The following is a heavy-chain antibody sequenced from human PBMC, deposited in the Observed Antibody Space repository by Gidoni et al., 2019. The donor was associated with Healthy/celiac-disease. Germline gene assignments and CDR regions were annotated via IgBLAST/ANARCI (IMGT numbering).Heavy chain of an antibody. CDR3: ARETAADSFDY. CDR2: IYHSGST. CDR1: GCSISSGYY. V-gene: IGHV4-38-2*02. J-gene: IGHJ4*02. Sequence: QVQLQESGPGLVKPSETLSLTCAVSGCSISSGYYWGWIRQPPGKGLEWFGSIYHSGSTYYNPSLKRRVTISVDPSTNQFSLKLSSVTAADTAVYYCARETAADSFDYWGQGTLVTVSS. D-gene: IGHD5-18*01.